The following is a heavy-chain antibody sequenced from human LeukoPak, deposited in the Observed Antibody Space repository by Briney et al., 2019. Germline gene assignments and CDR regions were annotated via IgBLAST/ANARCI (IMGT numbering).Heavy chain of an antibody. J-gene: IGHJ6*03. Sequence: SETLSLTCTVSGGSISSSSYYWGWIRQPPGKGLEWIGSIYYSGSTYYNPSLKSRVTISVDTSKNQSSLKLSSVTAADTAVYYCAREIGGDSSGYPDYYYYYMDVWGKGTTVTVSS. V-gene: IGHV4-39*07. CDR1: GGSISSSSYY. CDR2: IYYSGST. D-gene: IGHD3-22*01. CDR3: AREIGGDSSGYPDYYYYYMDV.